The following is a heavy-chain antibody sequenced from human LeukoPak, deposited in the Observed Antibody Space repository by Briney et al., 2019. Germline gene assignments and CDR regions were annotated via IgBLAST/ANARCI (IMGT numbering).Heavy chain of an antibody. V-gene: IGHV1-69*13. J-gene: IGHJ4*02. Sequence: SVKVSCKASGGTFSSYAIRWVRQAPGQGLEWMGGINPNFGTANYAQKFQGRVTITADESTSTAYMELSSLRSEDTAVYYCARVEVHCIGGSCYLAFDYWGQGALVTVSS. CDR2: INPNFGTA. CDR1: GGTFSSYA. CDR3: ARVEVHCIGGSCYLAFDY. D-gene: IGHD2-15*01.